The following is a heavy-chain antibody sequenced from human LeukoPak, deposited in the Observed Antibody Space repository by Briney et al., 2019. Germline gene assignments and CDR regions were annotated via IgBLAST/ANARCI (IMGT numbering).Heavy chain of an antibody. CDR1: GFTFSSYW. CDR2: IKSDESST. Sequence: GGSLRLSCAASGFTFSSYWMHWVRQAPGKGLVWVSRIKSDESSTSYADSVKGRFTISRDNAKNTLYLQLNSLRAEDTAVYYCATGYTSDWGGGNLYWGQGTLVTVSS. D-gene: IGHD6-19*01. J-gene: IGHJ4*02. V-gene: IGHV3-74*01. CDR3: ATGYTSDWGGGNLY.